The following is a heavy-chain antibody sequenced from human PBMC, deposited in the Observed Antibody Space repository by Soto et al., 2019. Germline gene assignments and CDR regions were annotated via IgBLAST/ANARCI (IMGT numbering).Heavy chain of an antibody. V-gene: IGHV4-61*03. J-gene: IGHJ4*02. CDR3: ARVPSH. Sequence: SETLSLTCTVSGDSVSSGSSYWTWIRQPPGKGLEWIGYFYYSGSTNYNPSLKSRVAISGDTSKNHFSLKLNSVTAADTAVYYCARVPSHWGQGTQVTVSS. CDR1: GDSVSSGSSY. CDR2: FYYSGST.